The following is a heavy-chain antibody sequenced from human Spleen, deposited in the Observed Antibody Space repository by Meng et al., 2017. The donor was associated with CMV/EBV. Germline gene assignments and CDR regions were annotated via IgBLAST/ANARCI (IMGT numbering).Heavy chain of an antibody. V-gene: IGHV3-20*03. CDR1: GFILDDYG. Sequence: ASGFILDDYGMSWVRQPPGKGPEWVSGINWNGDRTGYADSVKGRFTISKDSVKKSLYLQMNTLRVEDTALYYCARGGTFDWNYEDSWGQGTLVTVSS. D-gene: IGHD1-7*01. CDR3: ARGGTFDWNYEDS. CDR2: INWNGDRT. J-gene: IGHJ4*02.